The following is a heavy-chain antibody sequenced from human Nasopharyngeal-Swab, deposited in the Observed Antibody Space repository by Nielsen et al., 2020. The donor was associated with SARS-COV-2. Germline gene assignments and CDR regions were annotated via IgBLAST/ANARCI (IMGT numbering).Heavy chain of an antibody. Sequence: GGSLRLSCAASGFTFSSYSMNWVRQAPGKGLEWVSSISSSSSYIYYADSVKGRFTISRDNAKNSLYLQMNRLRAEDTAVYYCARAAAASENGMDVWGQGTTVTVSS. CDR3: ARAAAASENGMDV. D-gene: IGHD2-2*01. V-gene: IGHV3-21*01. J-gene: IGHJ6*02. CDR2: ISSSSSYI. CDR1: GFTFSSYS.